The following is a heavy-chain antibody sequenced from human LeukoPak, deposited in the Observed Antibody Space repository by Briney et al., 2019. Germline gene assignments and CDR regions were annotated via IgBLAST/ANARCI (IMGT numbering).Heavy chain of an antibody. Sequence: ASVKVSCKASGYTFTSYAMHWVRQAPGQRLEWMGWINVGNGNTKYSQKFQGRVTITRDTSASTAYMELSSLRSEDTAVYYCARKSTVTTYNWFDPWGQGTLVTVSS. D-gene: IGHD4-17*01. CDR3: ARKSTVTTYNWFDP. CDR2: INVGNGNT. J-gene: IGHJ5*02. CDR1: GYTFTSYA. V-gene: IGHV1-3*01.